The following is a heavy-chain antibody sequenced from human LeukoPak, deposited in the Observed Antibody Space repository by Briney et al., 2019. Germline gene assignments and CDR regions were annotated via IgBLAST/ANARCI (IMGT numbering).Heavy chain of an antibody. CDR1: GYSFTSYW. J-gene: IGHJ4*02. CDR3: ATTPEGPYDSSGYYYDDY. D-gene: IGHD3-22*01. CDR2: IEPGDSYT. Sequence: GESLRISCKGSGYSFTSYWISWVRQMPGKGLEWMGRIEPGDSYTNYSPSFQGHVTILADKSISTAYLQWSSLKASDTAMYYCATTPEGPYDSSGYYYDDYWGQGTLVTVSS. V-gene: IGHV5-10-1*01.